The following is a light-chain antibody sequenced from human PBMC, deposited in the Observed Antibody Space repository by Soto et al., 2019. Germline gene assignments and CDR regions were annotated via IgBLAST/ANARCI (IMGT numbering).Light chain of an antibody. V-gene: IGKV1-13*02. CDR1: QGIGSY. Sequence: AIQLTQSPSSLSASVGDRVTITCRASQGIGSYLAWYQQKPGKAPKLLIYDASSLESGVPSRFSGSGSGTEFTLTISSLQPDDFATYYCQQYNSYPETFGQGTKVDIK. CDR3: QQYNSYPET. J-gene: IGKJ1*01. CDR2: DAS.